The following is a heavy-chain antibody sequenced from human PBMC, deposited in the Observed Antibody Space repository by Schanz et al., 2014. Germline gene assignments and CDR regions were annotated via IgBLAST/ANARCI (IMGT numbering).Heavy chain of an antibody. V-gene: IGHV1-3*04. CDR2: IHTGSGNT. CDR3: ARDGEAAADWDD. CDR1: GYTFAGHA. Sequence: QVQLVQSGAEVKKPGASVKVSCQASGYTFAGHAVHWVRQAPGQGPEWVGWIHTGSGNTKYSQKFEGRVTITRDTSASRVYMELSSHRSEDTAVYYCARDGEAAADWDDWGQGTLVTVSS. J-gene: IGHJ4*02. D-gene: IGHD6-13*01.